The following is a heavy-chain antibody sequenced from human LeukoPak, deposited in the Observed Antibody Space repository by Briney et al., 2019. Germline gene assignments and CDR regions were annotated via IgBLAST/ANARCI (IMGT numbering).Heavy chain of an antibody. V-gene: IGHV3-15*01. CDR2: IKSKTNGGTT. CDR1: GFTFSNAW. J-gene: IGHJ4*02. D-gene: IGHD3-22*01. Sequence: GGSLRLSCAASGFTFSNAWMSWVRQVPGKGLDWVGRIKSKTNGGTTDHAAPVKGRFTISRDDSKSTLYLQMNSLKTEGTAVYYCTYYYDSSTYYHVDYWGQGTLVTVSS. CDR3: TYYYDSSTYYHVDY.